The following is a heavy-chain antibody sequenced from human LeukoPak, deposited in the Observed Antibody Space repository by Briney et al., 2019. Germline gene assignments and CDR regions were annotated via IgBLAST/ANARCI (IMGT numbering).Heavy chain of an antibody. V-gene: IGHV3-7*01. Sequence: TGGSLRLSCAASGFTFRRHWMSWVRQAPGKGLEWVANIKEDGREKKCVDSVKDRFTISRDNTKNLVYLQMSGLRVDDTAIYYCARDKEGGSNDHWGQGTLVTVSS. J-gene: IGHJ4*02. CDR2: IKEDGREK. D-gene: IGHD2-15*01. CDR3: ARDKEGGSNDH. CDR1: GFTFRRHW.